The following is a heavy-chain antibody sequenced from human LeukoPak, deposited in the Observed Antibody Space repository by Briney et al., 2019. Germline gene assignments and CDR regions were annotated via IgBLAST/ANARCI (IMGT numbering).Heavy chain of an antibody. Sequence: SETLSLTCTVSGGSISSGGYYWSWIRQPPGKGLEWIGYIYHSGSTYYNPSLKSRVTISVDRSKNQFSLKLSSVTAADTAVYYCASCAGYYYMDVWGKGTTVTVSS. D-gene: IGHD2-21*01. CDR3: ASCAGYYYMDV. V-gene: IGHV4-30-2*01. CDR2: IYHSGST. J-gene: IGHJ6*03. CDR1: GGSISSGGYY.